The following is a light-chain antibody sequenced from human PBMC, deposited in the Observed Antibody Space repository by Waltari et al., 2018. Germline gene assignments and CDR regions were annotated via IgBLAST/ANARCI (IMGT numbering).Light chain of an antibody. CDR2: GNS. CDR1: RSNIGAGYD. J-gene: IGLJ2*01. Sequence: QSVLTQPPSVSGAPGQRVTISCTGRRSNIGAGYDVHWYQQLPGTAPKLLIYGNSNRPSGVPDRFSGSKSGTSASLAITGLQAEDEADYYCQSYDSSLSGSDVVFGGGTKLTVL. V-gene: IGLV1-40*01. CDR3: QSYDSSLSGSDVV.